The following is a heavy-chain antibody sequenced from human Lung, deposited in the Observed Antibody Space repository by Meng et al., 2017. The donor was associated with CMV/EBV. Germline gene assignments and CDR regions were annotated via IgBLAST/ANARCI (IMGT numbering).Heavy chain of an antibody. CDR2: NYYSGST. D-gene: IGHD3-16*02. CDR1: GGSISTYY. J-gene: IGHJ4*02. V-gene: IGHV4-59*08. Sequence: QVPLEESGPGLVKPSETLAPTCAACGGSISTYYWSWMRQPPGKGLEWIGNNYYSGSTNYNPSLASRVTISVDSSKNQFSLKLSSVTAADTAVYYCARHQNGGTYPLDYWGQGTLVTVSS. CDR3: ARHQNGGTYPLDY.